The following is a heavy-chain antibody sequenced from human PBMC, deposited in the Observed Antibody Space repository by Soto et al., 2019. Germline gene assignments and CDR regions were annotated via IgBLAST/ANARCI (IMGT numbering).Heavy chain of an antibody. CDR2: IKQDGSEK. J-gene: IGHJ4*02. D-gene: IGHD6-13*01. Sequence: GSLRLSCAASGFTFSSYWMSWARQAPGKGLEWVANIKQDGSEKYYVDSVKGRFTISRDNAKNSLYLQMNSLRAEDTAVYYCASDPNSSSWSKSFDYWGQGTLVTVSS. V-gene: IGHV3-7*01. CDR3: ASDPNSSSWSKSFDY. CDR1: GFTFSSYW.